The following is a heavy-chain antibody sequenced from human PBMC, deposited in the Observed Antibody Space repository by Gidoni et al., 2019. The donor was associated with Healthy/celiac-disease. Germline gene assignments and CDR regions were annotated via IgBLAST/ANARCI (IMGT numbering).Heavy chain of an antibody. CDR2: IYYSGSS. V-gene: IGHV4-39*01. CDR1: GRPISSSSYY. CDR3: ARKYYDYVWGSYRWRYFDY. D-gene: IGHD3-16*02. J-gene: IGHJ4*02. Sequence: QLQLQESGPGLVKPSETLSLTCTVSGRPISSSSYYWGWIRQPPGKGLEWIGSIYYSGSSYYNPSLKSRVTISVDTSKNQFSLKLSSVTAADTAVYYCARKYYDYVWGSYRWRYFDYWGQGTLVTVSS.